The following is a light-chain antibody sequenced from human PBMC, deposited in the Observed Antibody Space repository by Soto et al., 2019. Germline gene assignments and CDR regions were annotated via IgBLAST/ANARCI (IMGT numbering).Light chain of an antibody. Sequence: EMVMTQSPATLSVSPLERATLSCRASQSVSSSYLAWYQQKPGQAPRLLIYGASSRATGIPDRFSGSGSGTDFTLTISRLEPEDFAVYYCQQYGLTFGGGTKVDIK. CDR2: GAS. J-gene: IGKJ4*01. CDR3: QQYGLT. V-gene: IGKV3-20*01. CDR1: QSVSSSY.